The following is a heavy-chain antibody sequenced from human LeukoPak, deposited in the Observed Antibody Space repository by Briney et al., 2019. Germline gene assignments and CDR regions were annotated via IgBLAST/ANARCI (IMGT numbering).Heavy chain of an antibody. V-gene: IGHV4-39*07. CDR2: IYYSGST. D-gene: IGHD3-10*01. CDR1: GGSISSSSYY. J-gene: IGHJ4*02. Sequence: SETLSLTCTVSGGSISSSSYYWGWIRQPPGKGLEWIGSIYYSGSTYYNPSLKSRVTISVDTSKNQFSLKLSSVTAADTAVYYCARDQLLWFGELLHSGGFDYWGQGTLVTVSS. CDR3: ARDQLLWFGELLHSGGFDY.